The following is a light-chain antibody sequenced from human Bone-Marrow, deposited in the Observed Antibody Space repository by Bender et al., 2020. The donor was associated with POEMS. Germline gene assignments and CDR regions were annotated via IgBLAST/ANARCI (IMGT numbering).Light chain of an antibody. J-gene: IGLJ1*01. CDR2: DDS. V-gene: IGLV3-21*02. Sequence: SSVLTQSPSVSVAPGETARIPCGGNNIGSKSVHWYQQRPGQAPVLVVYDDSDRPSRIPERFSGSTSGNTATLTISRVEAGDEADYYCQVWDSRSDHYVFGPGTKVSVL. CDR3: QVWDSRSDHYV. CDR1: NIGSKS.